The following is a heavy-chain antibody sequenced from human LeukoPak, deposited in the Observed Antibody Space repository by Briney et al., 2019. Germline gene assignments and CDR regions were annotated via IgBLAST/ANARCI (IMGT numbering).Heavy chain of an antibody. Sequence: GSLRLSCTASGFTFGDYAMTWFRQPPGKGLEWIGYIYHSGSTNYNPSLKSRVTMSVDTSRNQFSLKLRSVTAADTAVYYCARRGYSYFDPWGQGTQVTVSS. CDR1: GFTFGDYA. J-gene: IGHJ5*02. D-gene: IGHD5-18*01. V-gene: IGHV4-59*01. CDR2: IYHSGST. CDR3: ARRGYSYFDP.